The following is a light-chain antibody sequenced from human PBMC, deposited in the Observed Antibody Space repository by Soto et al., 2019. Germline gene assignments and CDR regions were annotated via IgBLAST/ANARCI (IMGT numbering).Light chain of an antibody. CDR2: EVN. CDR3: YAYAGSYIYDV. V-gene: IGLV2-23*02. CDR1: SSEVGNYNL. Sequence: QSALTQPASVSGSPGQSIAISCTGTSSEVGNYNLVSWYQQHPGKAPRLMIFEVNKRPSGVSDRCSGSKSGNTASRTISGLQADDEADYYCYAYAGSYIYDVFGAGTKVTVL. J-gene: IGLJ1*01.